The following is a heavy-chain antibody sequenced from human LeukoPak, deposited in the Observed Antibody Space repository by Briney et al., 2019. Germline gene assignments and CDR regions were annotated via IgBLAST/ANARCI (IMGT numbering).Heavy chain of an antibody. CDR3: ARARWESPTTAPYLYYFDY. CDR1: GYTFTSYG. Sequence: GASVKVSCKASGYTFTSYGISWVRQAPGQGLEWMGWISAYNGNTNYAPKLQGRVTMTTDTSTSTAYMELRSLRSDDTAVYYCARARWESPTTAPYLYYFDYWGQGTLVTVSS. V-gene: IGHV1-18*01. J-gene: IGHJ4*02. D-gene: IGHD4-17*01. CDR2: ISAYNGNT.